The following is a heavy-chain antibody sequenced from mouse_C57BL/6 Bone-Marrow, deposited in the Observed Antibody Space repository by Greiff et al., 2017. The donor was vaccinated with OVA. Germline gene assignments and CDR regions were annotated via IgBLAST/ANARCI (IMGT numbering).Heavy chain of an antibody. J-gene: IGHJ1*03. Sequence: VQLQQPGAELVKPGASVKMSCKASGYTFTSYWITWVKQRPGQGLEWIGDIYPGSGSTNYNEKFKSKATLTVDTSSSTAYMQLRSLTSEDSAVYYCARGITTVVATRYFDVWGTGTTVTVSS. D-gene: IGHD1-1*01. CDR3: ARGITTVVATRYFDV. V-gene: IGHV1-55*01. CDR2: IYPGSGST. CDR1: GYTFTSYW.